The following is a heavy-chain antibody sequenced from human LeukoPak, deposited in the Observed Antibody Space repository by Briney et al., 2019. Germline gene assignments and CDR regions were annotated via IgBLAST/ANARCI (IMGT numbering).Heavy chain of an antibody. CDR3: ARVRYSGSLGPLRY. J-gene: IGHJ4*02. V-gene: IGHV3-74*01. CDR1: GFTFSSYW. CDR2: INSDGSST. Sequence: PGGSLRLSCAASGFTFSSYWMHWVRHAPGKGLVWVSRINSDGSSTSYADSVKGRFTISRDNAKNTLYLQMNSLRAEDTAVYYCARVRYSGSLGPLRYWGQGTLVTVSS. D-gene: IGHD1-26*01.